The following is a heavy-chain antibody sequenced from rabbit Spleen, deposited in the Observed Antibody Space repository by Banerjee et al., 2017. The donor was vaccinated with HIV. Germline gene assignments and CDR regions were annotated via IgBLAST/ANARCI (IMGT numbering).Heavy chain of an antibody. CDR2: IDAGSSDFT. V-gene: IGHV1S40*01. CDR3: ARDGAGGSFFAL. D-gene: IGHD8-1*01. CDR1: GISFGISDY. Sequence: QSLEESGGGLVKPGGTLTLTCKASGISFGISDYMCWVRQAPGKGLEWIACIDAGSSDFTYHANWAKGRFTISKTSSTTVTLQATSLTVADTATYFCARDGAGGSFFALWGPGTLVTVS. J-gene: IGHJ6*01.